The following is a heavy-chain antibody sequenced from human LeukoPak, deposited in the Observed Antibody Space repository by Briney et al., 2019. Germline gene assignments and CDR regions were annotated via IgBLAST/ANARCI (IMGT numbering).Heavy chain of an antibody. CDR3: ARKGGYSFHFDY. CDR2: IWYDGGNK. J-gene: IGHJ4*02. D-gene: IGHD5-18*01. CDR1: GFTFSSYG. Sequence: GRSLRLSCAASGFTFSSYGMHWVRQAPGKGLEWVAVIWYDGGNKYYADSVKGRFTISRDNSKNTLYLQMNSLRAEDTAVYYCARKGGYSFHFDYWGQGTLVTVSS. V-gene: IGHV3-33*01.